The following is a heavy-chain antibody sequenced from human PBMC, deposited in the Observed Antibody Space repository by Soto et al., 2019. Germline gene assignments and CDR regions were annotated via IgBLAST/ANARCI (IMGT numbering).Heavy chain of an antibody. CDR2: ISYDGSNK. CDR3: AKAMVVVTAISGGGGFDK. J-gene: IGHJ3*02. D-gene: IGHD2-21*02. V-gene: IGHV3-30*18. Sequence: WWSLRLSCSASGFTCSSYGMHWFRQAPGKGLEWVAVISYDGSNKYCADSVKGRFTISRDNSKNTLYLQMNSLRAEDTAVYYCAKAMVVVTAISGGGGFDKWGQGTLVTVSS. CDR1: GFTCSSYG.